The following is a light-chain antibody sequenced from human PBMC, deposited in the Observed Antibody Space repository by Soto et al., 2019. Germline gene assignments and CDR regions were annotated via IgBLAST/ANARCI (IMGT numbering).Light chain of an antibody. J-gene: IGKJ1*01. CDR1: QSIGVT. V-gene: IGKV3-15*01. CDR2: YAS. CDR3: QQYAIWERT. Sequence: EIVMTQSPATLSVSPGERVTLSCRASQSIGVTVAWYQQKSGQAPRLLMYYASTRATGVPARFSGSGSGTEFTLTISSLQSEDFEVYDGQQYAIWERTFGQGTKVDI.